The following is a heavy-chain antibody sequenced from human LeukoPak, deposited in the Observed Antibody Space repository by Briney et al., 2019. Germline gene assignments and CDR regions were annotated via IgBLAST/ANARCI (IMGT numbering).Heavy chain of an antibody. CDR2: INHSGST. Sequence: SSESLSLTCAVYGGSFSGYYWSWIRQPPGKGLEWIGEINHSGSTNYNPSLKSRVTISVDTSKNQFSLKLSSVTAADTAVYYCARHGTPLRYGSGNYYKGAPFDYWGQGTLVTVSS. J-gene: IGHJ4*02. CDR1: GGSFSGYY. CDR3: ARHGTPLRYGSGNYYKGAPFDY. D-gene: IGHD3-10*01. V-gene: IGHV4-34*01.